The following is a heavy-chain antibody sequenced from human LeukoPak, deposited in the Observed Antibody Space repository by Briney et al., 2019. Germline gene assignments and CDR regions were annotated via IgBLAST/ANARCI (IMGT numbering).Heavy chain of an antibody. CDR1: GYTFTGYY. CDR2: INPNSGGT. V-gene: IGHV1-2*02. Sequence: ASVKVSCKASGYTFTGYYMHWVRQAPGQGLEWMGWINPNSGGTNYAQKFQGRVTMTRDTSISTAYMELSRLRSDDTAVYYCARGWFYGSGSYFFDYWGQGTLVTASS. CDR3: ARGWFYGSGSYFFDY. J-gene: IGHJ4*02. D-gene: IGHD3-10*01.